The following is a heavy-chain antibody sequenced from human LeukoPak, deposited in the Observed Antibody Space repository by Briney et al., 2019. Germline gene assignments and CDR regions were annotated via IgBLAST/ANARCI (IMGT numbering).Heavy chain of an antibody. CDR1: GFTFSTYA. Sequence: GGSLRLSCTASGFTFSTYATHWVRQAPGKGLEYVLGISGNGRSTFYGSSVKGRFTVSRDNSKDTLYLQMGSLRVEDMAVYYCTRDIGRLRGDAFDFWGQGTMVTVSS. J-gene: IGHJ3*01. D-gene: IGHD2-15*01. CDR2: ISGNGRST. CDR3: TRDIGRLRGDAFDF. V-gene: IGHV3-64*01.